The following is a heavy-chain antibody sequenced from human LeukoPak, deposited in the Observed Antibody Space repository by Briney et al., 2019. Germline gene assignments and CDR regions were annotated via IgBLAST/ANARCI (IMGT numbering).Heavy chain of an antibody. CDR3: ESLVVVAATDFYWYFDL. CDR2: SYTSGNT. D-gene: IGHD2-15*01. CDR1: GYSISSGYY. Sequence: PSETLSLTCTVSGYSISSGYYWGWIRPPAGEGLEGIGRSYTSGNTNYNPSLKKRVTISVDTYKNQCSLKLSSVTAADTAVYYCESLVVVAATDFYWYFDLWGRGNLVTVSS. V-gene: IGHV4-61*02. J-gene: IGHJ2*01.